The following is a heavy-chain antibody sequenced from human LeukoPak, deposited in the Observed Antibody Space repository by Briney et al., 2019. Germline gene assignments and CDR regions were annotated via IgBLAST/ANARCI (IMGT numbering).Heavy chain of an antibody. D-gene: IGHD2-2*01. CDR1: GFTFTSSA. Sequence: GTSVKVSCKASGFTFTSSAVQWVRQARGQRREWIGWIVVGSGNTNYAQKFQERVTITRDMSTSTAYMELSSLRSEDTAVYYCAADDIVVVPAAQGAFDIWGQGTMVTVSS. J-gene: IGHJ3*02. CDR3: AADDIVVVPAAQGAFDI. CDR2: IVVGSGNT. V-gene: IGHV1-58*01.